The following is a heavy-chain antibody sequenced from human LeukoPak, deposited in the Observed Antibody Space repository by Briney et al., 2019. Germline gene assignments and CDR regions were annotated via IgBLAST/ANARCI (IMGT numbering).Heavy chain of an antibody. D-gene: IGHD2-15*01. J-gene: IGHJ6*03. CDR3: ASLLGYCSGNRCPSSANYYYYMDV. Sequence: PSETLSLTCTVSGGSISSSSYYWGWLRQPPGKGLEWIGSIYYSGSTYYNPSLKSRVTISVDTSKNQFSLKVNSVTAADTAVYYCASLLGYCSGNRCPSSANYYYYMDVWGKGTTVTVSS. V-gene: IGHV4-39*07. CDR1: GGSISSSSYY. CDR2: IYYSGST.